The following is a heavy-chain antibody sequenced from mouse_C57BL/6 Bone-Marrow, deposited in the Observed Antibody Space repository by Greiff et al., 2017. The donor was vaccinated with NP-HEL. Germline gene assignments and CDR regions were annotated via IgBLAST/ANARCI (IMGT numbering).Heavy chain of an antibody. D-gene: IGHD1-1*01. J-gene: IGHJ3*01. CDR3: ARSHYYYGSSGFAY. CDR2: IYPGGGYT. CDR1: GYTFTNYW. Sequence: VNVVESGAELVRPGTSVKMSCKASGYTFTNYWIGWAKQRPGHGLEWIGDIYPGGGYTNYNEKFKGKATLTADKSSSTAYMQFSSLTSEDSAIYYCARSHYYYGSSGFAYWGQGTLVTVSA. V-gene: IGHV1-63*01.